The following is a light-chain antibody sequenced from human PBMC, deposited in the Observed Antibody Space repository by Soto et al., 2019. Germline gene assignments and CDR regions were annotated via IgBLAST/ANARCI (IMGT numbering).Light chain of an antibody. Sequence: QSVLTQPPSVSAAPGQKVTISCSGSSSNNGTNFVSWYQQLPGTAPKLLIYDSNKRPSGIPDRFSGSKSGTSATLGITGLQTGDEADYYCGTWDSSMSAVVFGGGTKVNVL. CDR1: SSNNGTNF. V-gene: IGLV1-51*01. CDR2: DSN. J-gene: IGLJ3*02. CDR3: GTWDSSMSAVV.